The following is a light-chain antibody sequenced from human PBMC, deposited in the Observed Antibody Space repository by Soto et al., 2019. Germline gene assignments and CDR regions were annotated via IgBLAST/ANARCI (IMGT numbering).Light chain of an antibody. CDR2: DAS. J-gene: IGKJ2*01. Sequence: EIVLTQSPATLSLSPGERATLSCRASQSVSTYLAWYQQKPGQAPRLLIYDASNRATGIPARFSGSGSGTDFTLTIGSLEPEDFAVYYCQHRSNWPRTFGQGTKLEIK. CDR1: QSVSTY. CDR3: QHRSNWPRT. V-gene: IGKV3-11*01.